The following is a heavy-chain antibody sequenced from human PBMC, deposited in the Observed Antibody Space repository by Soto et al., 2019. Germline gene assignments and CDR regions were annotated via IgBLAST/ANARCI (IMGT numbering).Heavy chain of an antibody. CDR1: GFTFSSYA. CDR2: ISGSGGST. V-gene: IGHV3-23*01. J-gene: IGHJ4*02. Sequence: EVQLLESGGGLVQPGGSLRLSCAASGFTFSSYAMSWVRQAPGKGLEWVSAISGSGGSTYYADSVKGRFTISRDNSKNTLYLHMNSLRAEHTAVYYCTKDPLVVVPPRHFDYWGPGTLVTVSS. D-gene: IGHD3-22*01. CDR3: TKDPLVVVPPRHFDY.